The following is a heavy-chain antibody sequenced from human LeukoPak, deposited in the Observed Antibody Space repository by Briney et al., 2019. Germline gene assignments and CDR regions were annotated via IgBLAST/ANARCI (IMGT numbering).Heavy chain of an antibody. CDR3: ARAGGFLRGPGEWAFDI. Sequence: GGSLRLSCAASGFTFSSYAMHWVRQAPGKGLEWVAVISYDGSNKYYADSVKGRFTISRDNSKNTLYLQMNSLRAEDTAVYYCARAGGFLRGPGEWAFDIWGQGTMVTVSS. D-gene: IGHD3-16*01. J-gene: IGHJ3*02. CDR2: ISYDGSNK. CDR1: GFTFSSYA. V-gene: IGHV3-30-3*01.